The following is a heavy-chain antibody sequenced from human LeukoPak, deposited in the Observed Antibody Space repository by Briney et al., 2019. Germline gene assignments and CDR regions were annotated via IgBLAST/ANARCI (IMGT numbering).Heavy chain of an antibody. Sequence: SETLSLTCAVSGYSISSDSYWGWIRQPPGKGLEWIGSIYHSGSTYYNSSLKSRVTISVDTSKNQFSLKLSSVTAADTAVYYCARTSLGPCYYYMDVWGKGTTVTVSS. D-gene: IGHD7-27*01. J-gene: IGHJ6*03. CDR1: GYSISSDSY. V-gene: IGHV4-38-2*01. CDR3: ARTSLGPCYYYMDV. CDR2: IYHSGST.